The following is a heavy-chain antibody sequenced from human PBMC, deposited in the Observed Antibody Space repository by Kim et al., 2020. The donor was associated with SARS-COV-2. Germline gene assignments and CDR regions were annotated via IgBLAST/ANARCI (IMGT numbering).Heavy chain of an antibody. Sequence: GGSLRLSCAASGFTFSDYYMSWIRQAPGKGLEWVSYISSSSSYTNYADSVKGRFTISRDNAKNSLYLQMNSLRAEDTAVYYCARVVSNYYDSSGYDYWGQGTLVTVSS. CDR1: GFTFSDYY. J-gene: IGHJ4*02. CDR2: ISSSSSYT. D-gene: IGHD3-22*01. V-gene: IGHV3-11*05. CDR3: ARVVSNYYDSSGYDY.